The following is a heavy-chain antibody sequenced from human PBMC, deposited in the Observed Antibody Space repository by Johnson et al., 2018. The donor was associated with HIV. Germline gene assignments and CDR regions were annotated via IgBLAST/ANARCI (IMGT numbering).Heavy chain of an antibody. CDR3: AKDPYSGSPIDI. D-gene: IGHD1-26*01. J-gene: IGHJ3*02. Sequence: QVQLVESGGGLVQPGRSLRLSCAASGFTFSSYAMHWVRQAPGKGLEWVAVISYDGSNKYYADSVKCRFTISRDSSKNTLYLQMNSLRAEDTAVYYCAKDPYSGSPIDIWGQGTMVTVSS. V-gene: IGHV3-30-3*01. CDR2: ISYDGSNK. CDR1: GFTFSSYA.